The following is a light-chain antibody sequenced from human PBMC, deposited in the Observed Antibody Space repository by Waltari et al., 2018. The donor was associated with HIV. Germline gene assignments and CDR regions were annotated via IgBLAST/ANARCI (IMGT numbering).Light chain of an antibody. CDR3: QQYNNWPPEIT. CDR2: GAS. CDR1: QSVSSN. V-gene: IGKV3-15*01. J-gene: IGKJ3*01. Sequence: EIVMTQSPATLSVSPGERATLSCRASQSVSSNLAWYQQKPGQAPRLLVFGASTRATGIPARFKCSCSGTEFPLTNHSLPSEEFAGYYCQQYNNWPPEITFGPGTKVDIK.